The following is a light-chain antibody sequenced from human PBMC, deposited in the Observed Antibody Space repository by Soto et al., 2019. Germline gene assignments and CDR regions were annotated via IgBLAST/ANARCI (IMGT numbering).Light chain of an antibody. CDR2: DAS. CDR3: QHYNDWPT. Sequence: EIVLTQSPATLSLSPGERATLSCRASQSIGYYLAWYQEKPGQAPRLLIYDASIRATGIPARFSGSWSGTDFTLTISSLQSEDFAIYYCQHYNDWPTFGQGTRLEIK. CDR1: QSIGYY. J-gene: IGKJ5*01. V-gene: IGKV3D-15*01.